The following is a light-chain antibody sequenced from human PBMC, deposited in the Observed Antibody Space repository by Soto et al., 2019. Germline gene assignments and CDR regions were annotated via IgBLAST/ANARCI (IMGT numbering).Light chain of an antibody. CDR3: QQANSFPVT. CDR2: AAS. V-gene: IGKV1-12*01. J-gene: IGKJ2*01. CDR1: QGISSY. Sequence: IRMTQSPSSLSASTGDRVTITCRASQGISSYLAWYQQKPGKAPKLLIYAASSLQSGVPSRFSGSGSGTDFTLTISSLQPEDFATYYCQQANSFPVTFGQGTKLEIK.